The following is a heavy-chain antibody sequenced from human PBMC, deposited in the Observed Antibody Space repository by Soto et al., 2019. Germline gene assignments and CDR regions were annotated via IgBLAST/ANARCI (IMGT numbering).Heavy chain of an antibody. J-gene: IGHJ6*02. CDR3: ARGGDSYGYGEYYHYGMDV. D-gene: IGHD5-18*01. CDR2: INSGGNT. V-gene: IGHV3-66*01. Sequence: EVQLVESGGGLVQPGGSLRLSCAASGFGVSNNYMSWVRQAPGKGLEWVSAINSGGNTYYADSVKGRFTISRDNSKNTGXXQMSSVGAEDQDVYYCARGGDSYGYGEYYHYGMDVWGQGTTVTVSS. CDR1: GFGVSNNY.